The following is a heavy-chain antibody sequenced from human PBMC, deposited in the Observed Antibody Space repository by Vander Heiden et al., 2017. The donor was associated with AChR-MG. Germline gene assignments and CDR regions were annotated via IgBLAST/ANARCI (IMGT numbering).Heavy chain of an antibody. Sequence: QLQLQESGPGLVKPSETLSLTCTVPGGSISSSSSYRGWLRQPPGKGLEVIWSIYYSGSTYYNPSLKSRVTISVDTSKNQFSLKLSSGTAADTAVYYCARLRNPGGAYCGGDCYPPLLVDYWGQGTLVTVSS. V-gene: IGHV4-39*01. CDR2: IYYSGST. D-gene: IGHD2-21*02. CDR3: ARLRNPGGAYCGGDCYPPLLVDY. CDR1: GGSISSSSSY. J-gene: IGHJ4*02.